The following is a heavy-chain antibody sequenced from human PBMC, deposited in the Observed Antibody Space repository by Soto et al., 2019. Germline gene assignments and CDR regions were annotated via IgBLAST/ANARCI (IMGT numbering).Heavy chain of an antibody. V-gene: IGHV2-5*02. CDR3: AHSRGHGDYVLFDY. CDR1: GFSLSTSGVG. J-gene: IGHJ4*02. Sequence: QITLKESGPTLVKPTQTLTLTCTFSGFSLSTSGVGVGWIRQPPGKALEWLALIYWDDDKRYSPSLKSRLTITKDTYKNQVVLTMTNMDPVDTATYYCAHSRGHGDYVLFDYWGQGTLVTVSS. D-gene: IGHD4-17*01. CDR2: IYWDDDK.